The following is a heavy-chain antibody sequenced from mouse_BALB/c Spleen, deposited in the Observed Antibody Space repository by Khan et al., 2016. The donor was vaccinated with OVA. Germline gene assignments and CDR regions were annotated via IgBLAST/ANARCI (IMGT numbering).Heavy chain of an antibody. D-gene: IGHD3-1*01. CDR2: IRYDGDS. CDR1: GYSITSGYF. J-gene: IGHJ3*01. V-gene: IGHV3-6*01. CDR3: ARGSSSGPAWFAY. Sequence: EVQLQESGPGLVKPTQSLSLTCSVTGYSITSGYFWNWIRQFPGNKLEWMGYIRYDGDSNYNPSLKNRISITRDTSKNQFFLKLNSVTPEDTATSYCARGSSSGPAWFAYWGQGTLVTVSA.